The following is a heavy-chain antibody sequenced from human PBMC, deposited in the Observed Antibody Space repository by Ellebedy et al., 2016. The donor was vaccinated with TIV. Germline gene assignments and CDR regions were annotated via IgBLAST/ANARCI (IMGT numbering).Heavy chain of an antibody. CDR3: AKDEAAGTSNP. J-gene: IGHJ5*02. V-gene: IGHV3-23*01. D-gene: IGHD6-13*01. Sequence: GGSLRLSXAASGFTFSSYAMSWVRQAPGKGLEWVSAISGSGGSTYYADSVKGRFTISRDNSKNTLYLQMNSLRAEDTAVYYCAKDEAAGTSNPWGQGTLVTVSS. CDR1: GFTFSSYA. CDR2: ISGSGGST.